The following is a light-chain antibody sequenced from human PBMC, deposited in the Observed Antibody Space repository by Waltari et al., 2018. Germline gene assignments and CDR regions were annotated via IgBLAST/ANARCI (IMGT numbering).Light chain of an antibody. V-gene: IGLV6-57*01. CDR1: SGSIASHS. Sequence: NFMLTQPHSVSESPGKTVTISCTRSSGSIASHSVPWYQQRPGSSPTTLIYEDDQRPSGVPDRFSGSIDRSSNSASLTISGLKTEDEADYYCQSYDSSSQVFGGGTKLTVL. CDR3: QSYDSSSQV. J-gene: IGLJ3*02. CDR2: EDD.